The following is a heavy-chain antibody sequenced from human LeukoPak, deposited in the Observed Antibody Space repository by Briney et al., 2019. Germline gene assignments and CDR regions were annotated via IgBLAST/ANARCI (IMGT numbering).Heavy chain of an antibody. Sequence: SETLSLTCTVSGYSISSGYYWGWIRQPPGKGLEWIGSIYHSGSTYYNPSLKSRVTISVDTSKNQFSLKLSSVTAADTAVYYCARTSVTRADIVVVPAAIRGPHRYYYYMDVWGKGTTVTISS. V-gene: IGHV4-38-2*02. D-gene: IGHD2-2*01. CDR2: IYHSGST. CDR1: GYSISSGYY. CDR3: ARTSVTRADIVVVPAAIRGPHRYYYYMDV. J-gene: IGHJ6*03.